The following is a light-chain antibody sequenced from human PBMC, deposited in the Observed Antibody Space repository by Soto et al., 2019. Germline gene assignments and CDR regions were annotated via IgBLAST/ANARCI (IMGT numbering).Light chain of an antibody. J-gene: IGKJ4*01. CDR1: QGISTF. Sequence: DIQMTQSPSSLSTSVGDRVTITCRASQGISTFLNWYQQKPGKAPRLLIYAASMLQSGVPARFSGSGVETDFTLTITSLQPEDFGIYYCQQSYALVRTFGGGTKVDIK. V-gene: IGKV1-39*01. CDR3: QQSYALVRT. CDR2: AAS.